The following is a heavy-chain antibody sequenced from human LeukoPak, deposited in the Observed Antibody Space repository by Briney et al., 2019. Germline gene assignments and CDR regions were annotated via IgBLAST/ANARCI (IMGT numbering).Heavy chain of an antibody. V-gene: IGHV1-46*01. CDR2: INPSGGST. J-gene: IGHJ4*02. CDR3: ARVLAGGSGSYGDY. Sequence: ASVKVSCKASGCTFTSYYMHWVGQAPGQGLEWMGIINPSGGSTSYAQKFQGRVTMTRDTSTSTVYMELRSLRFEDTAVYYCARVLAGGSGSYGDYWGQGTLVTVSS. D-gene: IGHD3-10*01. CDR1: GCTFTSYY.